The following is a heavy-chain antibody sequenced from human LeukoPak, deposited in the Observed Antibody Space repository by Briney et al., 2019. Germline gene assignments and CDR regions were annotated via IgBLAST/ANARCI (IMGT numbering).Heavy chain of an antibody. J-gene: IGHJ6*03. CDR2: INPNSGGT. CDR3: ARDKVAAAGLQADDYYYYYMDV. V-gene: IGHV1-2*02. CDR1: GYTFTGHY. D-gene: IGHD6-13*01. Sequence: ASVKVSCKASGYTFTGHYMQWVRQAPGQGLEWMGWINPNSGGTNYAQKFQGRVTMTRDTSIRTAYMELSRLRSDDTAVYYCARDKVAAAGLQADDYYYYYMDVWGKGTTVTVSS.